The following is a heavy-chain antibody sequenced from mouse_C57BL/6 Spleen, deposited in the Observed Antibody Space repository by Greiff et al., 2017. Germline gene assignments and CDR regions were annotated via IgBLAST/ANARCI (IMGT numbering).Heavy chain of an antibody. CDR3: ARDGDGPYYYAMDY. Sequence: DVMLVESGGGLVKPGGSLKLSCAASGFTFSSYAMSWVRQTPEKRLEWVATISDGGSYTYYPDNVKGRFTISRDNAKNNLYLQMSHLKSEDTAMYYCARDGDGPYYYAMDYWGQGTSVTVSS. V-gene: IGHV5-4*01. J-gene: IGHJ4*01. D-gene: IGHD2-3*01. CDR2: ISDGGSYT. CDR1: GFTFSSYA.